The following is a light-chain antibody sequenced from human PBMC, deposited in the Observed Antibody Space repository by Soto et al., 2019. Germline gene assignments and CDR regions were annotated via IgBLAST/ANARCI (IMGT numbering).Light chain of an antibody. CDR2: DTH. J-gene: IGLJ3*02. V-gene: IGLV7-46*01. CDR3: LLFYSGTRV. CDR1: TGDVSSGHY. Sequence: AVVTQEPSLTVSPGGTVTLTCGSSTGDVSSGHYPYWFQQKPGQAPRTLIYDTHNRLSWTPARFSGSLLGGKAALTLSGAEPEDEADYYCLLFYSGTRVFGGGTKLTVL.